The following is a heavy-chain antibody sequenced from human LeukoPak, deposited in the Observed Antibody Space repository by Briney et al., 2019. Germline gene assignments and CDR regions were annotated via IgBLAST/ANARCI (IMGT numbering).Heavy chain of an antibody. CDR1: GGSISGYY. D-gene: IGHD5-12*01. Sequence: SETLSLTCTVSGGSISGYYWSWIRQPPGKGLEWIGYIYYSGSTNYNPSLKSRVTISVDTSKNQFSLKLSSVTAADTAVYYCASIGYDPDYWGQGTLVTVSS. CDR2: IYYSGST. J-gene: IGHJ4*02. CDR3: ASIGYDPDY. V-gene: IGHV4-59*08.